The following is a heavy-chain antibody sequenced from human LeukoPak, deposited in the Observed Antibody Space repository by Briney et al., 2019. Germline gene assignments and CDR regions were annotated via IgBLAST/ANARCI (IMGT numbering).Heavy chain of an antibody. J-gene: IGHJ4*02. CDR3: AKDYGSGSPSRFDY. CDR1: GFTFSNYG. Sequence: GGSLRLSCAVSGFTFSNYGMSWVRPAPGKGLEWVSAISASGGSTYYAGSVKGRFTISRDNSENTLHLQVNSLRAEDTAVYYCAKDYGSGSPSRFDYWGQGTLVTVYS. D-gene: IGHD3-10*01. CDR2: ISASGGST. V-gene: IGHV3-23*01.